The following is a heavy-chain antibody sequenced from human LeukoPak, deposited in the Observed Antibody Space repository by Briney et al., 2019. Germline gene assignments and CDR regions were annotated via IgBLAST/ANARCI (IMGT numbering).Heavy chain of an antibody. Sequence: ASVKVSCKASGYTFTGYYMHWVRQAPGQGLEWMGRINPNSGGTNYAQKFQGRVTMTRDTSISTAYMELSRLRSDDTAVYYCARATKPPDVGEAAFDIWGQGTMVTVSS. J-gene: IGHJ3*02. CDR2: INPNSGGT. CDR3: ARATKPPDVGEAAFDI. V-gene: IGHV1-2*06. D-gene: IGHD3-16*01. CDR1: GYTFTGYY.